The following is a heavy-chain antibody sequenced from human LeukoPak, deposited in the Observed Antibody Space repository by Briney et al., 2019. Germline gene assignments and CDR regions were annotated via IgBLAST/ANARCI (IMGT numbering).Heavy chain of an antibody. CDR3: ARGRYDFDY. CDR2: INHSGST. V-gene: IGHV4-34*01. D-gene: IGHD5-12*01. CDR1: GGSFSGYY. Sequence: SETLSLTCAVYGGSFSGYYWSWIRQPPGKGLEWIGEINHSGSTNYNPSLKSRVTISVDTSKNQFSLKLSSVTAADTAVYYCARGRYDFDYWGREPWSPPPQ. J-gene: IGHJ4*02.